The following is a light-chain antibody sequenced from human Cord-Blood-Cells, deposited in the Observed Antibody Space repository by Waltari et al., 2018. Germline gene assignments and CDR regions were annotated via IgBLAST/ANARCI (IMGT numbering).Light chain of an antibody. CDR3: SSYAGSNNWV. CDR1: SSDVGGYNY. Sequence: QSALPQPPSASGSPGQSVTISCTGTSSDVGGYNYVSWYQQHPGKAPKLMIYEVSKRPSGVPDRFSGSKSGNTASLTVSGLQAEDEADYYCSSYAGSNNWVFGRGTKLTVL. CDR2: EVS. J-gene: IGLJ3*02. V-gene: IGLV2-8*01.